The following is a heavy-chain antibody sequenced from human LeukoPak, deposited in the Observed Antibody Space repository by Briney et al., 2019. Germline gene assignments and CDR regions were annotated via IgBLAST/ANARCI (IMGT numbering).Heavy chain of an antibody. CDR3: ARANSAGRAYYYYGMDV. CDR2: IYPGDSDT. D-gene: IGHD6-19*01. V-gene: IGHV5-51*01. CDR1: GYSFTSYW. J-gene: IGHJ6*02. Sequence: GESLKISCKGSGYSFTSYWIGWVRQMPGKSLEWMGIIYPGDSDTRYSPSFQGQVTISADKSISTAYLQWSSLKASDTAMYYCARANSAGRAYYYYGMDVWGQGTTITVSS.